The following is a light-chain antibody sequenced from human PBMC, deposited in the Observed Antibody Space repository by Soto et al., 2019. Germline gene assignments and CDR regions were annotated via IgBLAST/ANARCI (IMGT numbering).Light chain of an antibody. V-gene: IGKV1-39*01. CDR3: QQSYTTHS. CDR1: HSISNS. CDR2: AAS. Sequence: DIQMTQSPSSLSASVGDRVTITCRASHSISNSVNWYQQKSGRAPKVVIYAASNLQSGVPSRFSGSGSGTEFTLTISSLQPEDFATYYCQQSYTTHSFGGGTRVEI. J-gene: IGKJ4*01.